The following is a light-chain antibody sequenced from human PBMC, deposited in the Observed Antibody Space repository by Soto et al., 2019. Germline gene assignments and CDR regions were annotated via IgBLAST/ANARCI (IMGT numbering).Light chain of an antibody. CDR1: SSDVGNYNY. CDR3: CSYAGSYTFDV. Sequence: QSALTQPRSVSGSPGQSVTISCTGTSSDVGNYNYVSWYQQHPGKAPKLMIFDVSQRPSGVPDRFSGSKSGNTASLTISGLQAEDGADYYCCSYAGSYTFDVFGGGTKLTVL. V-gene: IGLV2-11*01. J-gene: IGLJ3*02. CDR2: DVS.